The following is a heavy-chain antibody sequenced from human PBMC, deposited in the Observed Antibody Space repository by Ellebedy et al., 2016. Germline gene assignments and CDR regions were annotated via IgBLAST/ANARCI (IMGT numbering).Heavy chain of an antibody. CDR3: ARENSGYDLGGYNWFDP. CDR1: GGSFSGYY. J-gene: IGHJ5*02. V-gene: IGHV4-34*01. Sequence: SETLSLTXAVYGGSFSGYYWSWIRQPPGKGLEWIGEINHSGSTNYNPSLKSRVTISVDTSKNQFSLKLSSVTAADTAVYYCARENSGYDLGGYNWFDPWGQGTLVTVSS. D-gene: IGHD5-12*01. CDR2: INHSGST.